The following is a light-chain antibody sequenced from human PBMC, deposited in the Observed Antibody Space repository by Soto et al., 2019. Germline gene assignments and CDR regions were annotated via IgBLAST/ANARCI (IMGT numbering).Light chain of an antibody. J-gene: IGKJ1*01. V-gene: IGKV1-17*03. CDR2: AAS. CDR1: QDISDF. Sequence: DIQMTQSPSAMSASVGDRVTITCRASQDISDFLAWFQQKPGEVPKRLIYAASSLESGVPSRFSGSGSGTEFTLTISSLQPEDFATYYCLQNNRYPWTFAQGTKVEIK. CDR3: LQNNRYPWT.